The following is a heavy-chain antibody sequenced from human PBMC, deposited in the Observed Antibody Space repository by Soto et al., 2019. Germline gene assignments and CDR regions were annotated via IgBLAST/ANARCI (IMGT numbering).Heavy chain of an antibody. CDR3: ARAAAPIRKLSKSYYYYGMDV. V-gene: IGHV1-46*01. CDR1: GYTFTGYY. Sequence: ASVKVSCKASGYTFTGYYMHWVRQAPGQGLEWMGIINPSGGSTSYAQKFQGRVTMTRDTSTSTVYMEPSSLRSEDTAVYYCARAAAPIRKLSKSYYYYGMDVWGQGTTVTVSS. J-gene: IGHJ6*02. D-gene: IGHD3-16*02. CDR2: INPSGGST.